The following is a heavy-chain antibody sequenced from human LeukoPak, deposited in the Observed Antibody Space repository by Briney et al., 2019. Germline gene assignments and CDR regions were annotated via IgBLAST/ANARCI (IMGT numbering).Heavy chain of an antibody. V-gene: IGHV3-74*01. CDR1: GFTFSSYW. Sequence: PGGSLRLSCAASGFTFSSYWMHWVRQAPGKGLVWVSRIYSDGSTTSYADSVKGRFTISRDNAKNTLYLQMNSLRAEDTAVYYCARDRRWLRREYNWFDPWGQGTLVTVSS. D-gene: IGHD5-12*01. J-gene: IGHJ5*02. CDR2: IYSDGSTT. CDR3: ARDRRWLRREYNWFDP.